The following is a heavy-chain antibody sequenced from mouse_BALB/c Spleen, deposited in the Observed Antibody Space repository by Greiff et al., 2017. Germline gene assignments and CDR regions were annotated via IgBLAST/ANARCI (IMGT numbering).Heavy chain of an antibody. D-gene: IGHD1-1*01. CDR2: IYPGGGYT. Sequence: VQLKESGAELVRPGTSVKISCKASGYTFTNYWLGWVKQRPGHGLEWIGDIYPGGGYTNYNEKFKGKATLTADTSSSTAYMQLSSLTSEDSAVYFCARSLDYYGSRGGMDYWGQGTSVTVSS. CDR1: GYTFTNYW. CDR3: ARSLDYYGSRGGMDY. V-gene: IGHV1-63*02. J-gene: IGHJ4*01.